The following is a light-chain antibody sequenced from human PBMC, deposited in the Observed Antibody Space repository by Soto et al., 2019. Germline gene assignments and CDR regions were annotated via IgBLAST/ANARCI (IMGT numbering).Light chain of an antibody. V-gene: IGKV3-15*01. CDR3: HQYNNWPPWT. J-gene: IGKJ1*01. Sequence: EIVLTQSPATLSLSPGERATLSCRASQSIGTNLAWYQQKPGQAPSLLIYDASTRATGIPARFSGSGSGTEFTLTISSLQSEDFAVYYCHQYNNWPPWTFGQGTKVDIK. CDR2: DAS. CDR1: QSIGTN.